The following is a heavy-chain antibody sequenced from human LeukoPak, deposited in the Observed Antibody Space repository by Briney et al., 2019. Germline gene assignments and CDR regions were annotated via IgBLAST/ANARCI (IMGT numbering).Heavy chain of an antibody. CDR1: GGSFSGHY. CDR3: ARTTTVTTFRYYYYYYGMDV. Sequence: SETLSLTCAVYGGSFSGHYWSWIRQPPGKRLEWIGEINHSGSTNYNPPLKSRVTISVDTSKNQFSLKLSSVTAADTAVYYCARTTTVTTFRYYYYYYGMDVWGQGTTVTVSS. D-gene: IGHD4-11*01. CDR2: INHSGST. J-gene: IGHJ6*02. V-gene: IGHV4-34*01.